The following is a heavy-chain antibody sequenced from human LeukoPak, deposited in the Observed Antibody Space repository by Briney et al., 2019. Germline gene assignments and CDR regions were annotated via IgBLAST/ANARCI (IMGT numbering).Heavy chain of an antibody. D-gene: IGHD1-1*01. V-gene: IGHV3-73*01. CDR2: IISKAAGYAT. CDR3: STAVRTRFDY. CDR1: GFTFSGAH. J-gene: IGHJ4*02. Sequence: QSGGSMRLSCAAYGFTFSGAHMHWVRPASGKGLEWVGRIISKAAGYATAYTASMKGGFTISRDDSKNTAYLQMSSLKTEDTAVYFCSTAVRTRFDYWGQGILVTVSS.